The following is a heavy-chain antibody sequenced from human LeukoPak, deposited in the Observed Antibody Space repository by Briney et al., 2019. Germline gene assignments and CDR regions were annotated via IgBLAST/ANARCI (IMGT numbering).Heavy chain of an antibody. Sequence: PGGSLRLSCAASGFTFSSYSMIWVRQAPGKGLEWVSSISSSSSYIYYAESVKGRFTISRDNAKNSLYLQMNSLRAEDTAVYYCARGDVDTMVAHEGFDYWGQGTLVTVSS. CDR2: ISSSSSYI. D-gene: IGHD2-8*01. CDR1: GFTFSSYS. CDR3: ARGDVDTMVAHEGFDY. J-gene: IGHJ4*02. V-gene: IGHV3-21*01.